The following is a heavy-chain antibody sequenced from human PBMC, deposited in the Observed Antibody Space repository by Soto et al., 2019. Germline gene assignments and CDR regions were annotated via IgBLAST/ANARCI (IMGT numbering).Heavy chain of an antibody. CDR1: GYSFNSYW. V-gene: IGHV5-51*01. Sequence: GESLKISCKGSGYSFNSYWIGWVRQMPGKGLEWMGFIYPADSETRYSPFFQGQVAISADKSINTAYLKWTSLKASDTAMYYCARLSSSWSTSYYYGVDVWGLGTTVTVSS. D-gene: IGHD6-13*01. CDR3: ARLSSSWSTSYYYGVDV. CDR2: IYPADSET. J-gene: IGHJ6*02.